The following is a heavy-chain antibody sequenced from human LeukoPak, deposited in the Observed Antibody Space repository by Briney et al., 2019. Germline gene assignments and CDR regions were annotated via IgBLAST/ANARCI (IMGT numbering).Heavy chain of an antibody. CDR2: ISGSGGST. D-gene: IGHD6-19*01. CDR1: GFTFSNYA. V-gene: IGHV3-23*01. CDR3: AKRGDSSGWSQYDY. Sequence: GGSLRLSCAASGFTFSNYAMGWVRQAPGKGLEWVSTISGSGGSTYYADSVKGRFNISRDNSKNTLYLQMNSLRADDTAVYYCAKRGDSSGWSQYDYWGQGTLVTVSA. J-gene: IGHJ4*02.